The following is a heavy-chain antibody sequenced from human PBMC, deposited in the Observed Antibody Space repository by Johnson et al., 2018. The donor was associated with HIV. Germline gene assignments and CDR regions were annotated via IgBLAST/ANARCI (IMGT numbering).Heavy chain of an antibody. CDR2: ISSAGTDK. D-gene: IGHD2-15*01. Sequence: QEKLVESGGGVVQPGRSLRLSCAVSGFTFSSFGMHWVRQAPGKGLEWMAVISSAGTDKYYADSVKGRFTISRDNSKNTLYLQMNSLRVEDTAVYYCAKGRQPVVDDAFDIWGQGTLVTVSS. CDR1: GFTFSSFG. V-gene: IGHV3-30*18. J-gene: IGHJ3*02. CDR3: AKGRQPVVDDAFDI.